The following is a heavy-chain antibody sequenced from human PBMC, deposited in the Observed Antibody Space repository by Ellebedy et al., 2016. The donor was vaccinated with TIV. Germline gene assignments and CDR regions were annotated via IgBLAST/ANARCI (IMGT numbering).Heavy chain of an antibody. V-gene: IGHV3-23*01. D-gene: IGHD3-22*01. CDR2: ISGGGGST. Sequence: GESLKISCAASGFTFSSFAMHWVRQAPGKGLEWLSVISGGGGSTYHADSMKGRFTITRDNSKNTLYLQMNRLRAEDTAVYYCAKGSSSGFNYDRVGFESWGQGTLVTVSS. CDR3: AKGSSSGFNYDRVGFES. J-gene: IGHJ4*02. CDR1: GFTFSSFA.